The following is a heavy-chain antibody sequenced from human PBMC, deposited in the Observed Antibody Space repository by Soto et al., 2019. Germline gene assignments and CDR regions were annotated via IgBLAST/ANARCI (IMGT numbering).Heavy chain of an antibody. CDR1: GGSISSGVYY. D-gene: IGHD3-3*01. Sequence: QVQLQESGPGLVKPSQTLSLTCTVSGGSISSGVYYWSWIRQHPGKGLEWIGYIYYSGSTSYNPSIKGRVTISVDTSKNQFSLKLSSVTAADTAVYYCARDGRFLGWLRVGGGYYGMDVWAQGTTVTVSS. J-gene: IGHJ6*02. V-gene: IGHV4-31*03. CDR2: IYYSGST. CDR3: ARDGRFLGWLRVGGGYYGMDV.